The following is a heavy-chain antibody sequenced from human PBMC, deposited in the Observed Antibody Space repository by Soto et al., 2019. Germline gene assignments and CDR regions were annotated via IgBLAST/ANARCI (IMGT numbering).Heavy chain of an antibody. CDR3: ARGGGVVPAPMDV. Sequence: QVQLVHSGAEVKKPGSSVKVSCKASGGTFSSYTISWVRQAPGQGLEWMGRIIPILGIANYAQKFQGRVTITADKSTSTAYMELSSLRSEDTAVYYCARGGGVVPAPMDVWGKGTTVTVSS. J-gene: IGHJ6*03. CDR1: GGTFSSYT. CDR2: IIPILGIA. D-gene: IGHD2-2*01. V-gene: IGHV1-69*02.